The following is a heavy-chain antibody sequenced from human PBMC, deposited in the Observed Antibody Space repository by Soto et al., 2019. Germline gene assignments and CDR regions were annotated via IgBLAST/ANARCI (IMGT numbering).Heavy chain of an antibody. CDR2: IIPIFGTA. J-gene: IGHJ4*02. D-gene: IGHD2-8*01. CDR1: GGTFSSYA. Sequence: QVQLVQSGAEVKKPGSSVKVSCKASGGTFSSYAISWVRQAPGQGLEWLGGIIPIFGTANYAQKFQGRVTITADESTSTAYMELSSLRSEDTAVYYCARGGYCTNGVCSHFDYWGQGTLVTVSS. V-gene: IGHV1-69*01. CDR3: ARGGYCTNGVCSHFDY.